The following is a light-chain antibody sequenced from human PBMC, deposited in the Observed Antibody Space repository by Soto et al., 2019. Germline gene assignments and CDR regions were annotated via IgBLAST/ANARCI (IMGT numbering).Light chain of an antibody. Sequence: QSVLTQPASVSGSPGQLITISCTGTSSDVGGYNYVSWYQQHPGKAPKLMIYEVSNRPSGVSNRFSGSKSGNTASLTISGLQAEDEADYYCSSYTSSSTYVVFGGGTKLTVL. CDR1: SSDVGGYNY. CDR3: SSYTSSSTYVV. J-gene: IGLJ2*01. CDR2: EVS. V-gene: IGLV2-14*01.